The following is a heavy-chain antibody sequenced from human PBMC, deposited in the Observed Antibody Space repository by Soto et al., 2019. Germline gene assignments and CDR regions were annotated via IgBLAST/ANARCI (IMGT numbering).Heavy chain of an antibody. CDR2: IYSGGST. V-gene: IGHV3-53*01. D-gene: IGHD6-13*01. Sequence: EVQLVESGGGLIQPGGSLRLSCAASGFTVISDYMSWVRQAPGKGLEWVSVIYSGGSTYYADSVKGRFTITRDNSKNTLYLQLNSLRAEDTAVYYCARVVQQLTHNWFDPWGQGTLVTVSS. J-gene: IGHJ5*02. CDR3: ARVVQQLTHNWFDP. CDR1: GFTVISDY.